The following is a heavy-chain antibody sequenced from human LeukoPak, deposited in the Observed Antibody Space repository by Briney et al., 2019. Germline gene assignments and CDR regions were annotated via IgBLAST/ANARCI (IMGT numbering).Heavy chain of an antibody. J-gene: IGHJ4*02. CDR2: IYYSGST. V-gene: IGHV4-39*07. D-gene: IGHD5/OR15-5a*01. CDR3: ATLVSTRYYFDY. Sequence: SETLSLTCTVSGDSSSSIGYYWGWIRQPPGKGPEWIGSIYYSGSTSYNPSLKSRVTISVDTSKNQFSLRLTSVTAADTAVYFCATLVSTRYYFDYWGQGTLVTVSP. CDR1: GDSSSSIGYY.